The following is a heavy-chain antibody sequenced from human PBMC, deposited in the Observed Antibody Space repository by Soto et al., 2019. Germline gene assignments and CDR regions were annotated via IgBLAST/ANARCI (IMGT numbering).Heavy chain of an antibody. D-gene: IGHD4-4*01. V-gene: IGHV5-51*01. Sequence: GEPLKISCTGSGYSFDRYWIAWVRQMPGKGLEWMGIVYPGDSDTRYSPSFQGQVTISADKSINTAYLQWSSLQASDTAMYYCARPMNPRTTVWFDPWGQGTLVTVSS. CDR2: VYPGDSDT. J-gene: IGHJ5*02. CDR3: ARPMNPRTTVWFDP. CDR1: GYSFDRYW.